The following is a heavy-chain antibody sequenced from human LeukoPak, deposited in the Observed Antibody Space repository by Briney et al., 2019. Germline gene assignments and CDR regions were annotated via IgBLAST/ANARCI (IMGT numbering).Heavy chain of an antibody. V-gene: IGHV4-59*08. D-gene: IGHD3-10*01. J-gene: IGHJ6*03. CDR2: IYYSGST. Sequence: SETLSLTCTVSGGSISSYYWSWIRQPPGKGLEWIGYIYYSGSTNYNPSLKSRVTISVDTSKNQFSLKLSSVTAADTAVYYCARTPRMVRGVISFGSYYYYMDVWGKGTTVTVSS. CDR1: GGSISSYY. CDR3: ARTPRMVRGVISFGSYYYYMDV.